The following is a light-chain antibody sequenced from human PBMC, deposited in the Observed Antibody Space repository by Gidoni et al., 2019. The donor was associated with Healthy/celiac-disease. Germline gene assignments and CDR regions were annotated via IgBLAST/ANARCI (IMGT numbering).Light chain of an antibody. CDR1: QSVSSN. Sequence: ELVMTQSPATLSVSPGERATLPCSASQSVSSNLAWYQQKPGQAPRLLLYGASTRATGIPARLSGGRSGTEFTLTISSLQAEDFAVYYCQKYNNWPPWTFXQXTKVEIK. V-gene: IGKV3-15*01. CDR3: QKYNNWPPWT. J-gene: IGKJ1*01. CDR2: GAS.